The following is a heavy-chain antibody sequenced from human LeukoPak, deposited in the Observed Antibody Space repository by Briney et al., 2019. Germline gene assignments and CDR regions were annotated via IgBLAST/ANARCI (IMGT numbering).Heavy chain of an antibody. CDR1: GYTITGYY. Sequence: ASVKVSCKASGYTITGYYIHWVRQAPGQGLEWMGWINPNSGDTNYAQKFQGRVTMTRDTSISTAYMELSRLRSDDTAVYYCARDIVMVTYWFDPWGQGTLVTVSS. CDR2: INPNSGDT. V-gene: IGHV1-2*02. CDR3: ARDIVMVTYWFDP. J-gene: IGHJ5*02. D-gene: IGHD5-18*01.